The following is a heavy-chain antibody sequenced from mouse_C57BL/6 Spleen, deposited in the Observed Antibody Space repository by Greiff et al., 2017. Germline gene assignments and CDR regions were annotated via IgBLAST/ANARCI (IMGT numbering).Heavy chain of an antibody. CDR1: GFNIKDYY. J-gene: IGHJ2*01. Sequence: EVKVVESGAELVKPGASVKLSCTASGFNIKDYYMHWVKQRTEQGLEWIGRIDPEDGATKYAPKFPGKATITADTSSNTAYLQLSSLTSEDTAVYYCARSPPSYYYGSTPYYFDYWGQGTTLTVSS. CDR2: IDPEDGAT. D-gene: IGHD1-1*01. V-gene: IGHV14-2*01. CDR3: ARSPPSYYYGSTPYYFDY.